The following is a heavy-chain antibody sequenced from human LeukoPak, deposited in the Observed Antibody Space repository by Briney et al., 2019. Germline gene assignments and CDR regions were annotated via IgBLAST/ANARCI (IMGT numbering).Heavy chain of an antibody. CDR3: ARYQKGNGAFDI. CDR2: ISYSGST. J-gene: IGHJ3*02. V-gene: IGHV4-59*01. D-gene: IGHD2-8*01. CDR1: GGSIHSCY. Sequence: SETLSLTCTVSGGSIHSCYWSWIRQPPGKELEWVGYISYSGSTNYNPSLESRVTMSVDMSKNQFSLELSSVTAADTALYYCARYQKGNGAFDIWGQGTMVTVSS.